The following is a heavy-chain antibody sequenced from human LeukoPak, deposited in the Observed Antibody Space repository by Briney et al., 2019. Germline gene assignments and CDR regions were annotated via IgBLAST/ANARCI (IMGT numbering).Heavy chain of an antibody. CDR3: ARDPSAVTTTEANFDY. Sequence: GASVKVSCKASGYTFTSYGISWVRQAPGQGLEWMGWISAYNGNTNYAQKLQGRVTMTTDTSTGTAYMELRSLRSDDTAVYYCARDPSAVTTTEANFDYWGQGTLVTVSS. V-gene: IGHV1-18*01. J-gene: IGHJ4*02. CDR1: GYTFTSYG. D-gene: IGHD4-17*01. CDR2: ISAYNGNT.